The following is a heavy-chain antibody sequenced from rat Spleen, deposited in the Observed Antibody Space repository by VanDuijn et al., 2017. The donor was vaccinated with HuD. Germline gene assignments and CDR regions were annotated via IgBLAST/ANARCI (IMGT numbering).Heavy chain of an antibody. D-gene: IGHD1-12*02. CDR1: GFTFSDYY. J-gene: IGHJ2*01. CDR2: ISYEGSST. V-gene: IGHV5-29*01. CDR3: ASLGYDGSYYYVCYFDY. Sequence: EVQLVESDGGLVQPGRSLKLSCAASGFTFSDYYMAWVRQPPTKGLEWVATISYEGSSTYSRDSVKGRFTISSDNAKSTLSLQMDSLRSEDTATYYSASLGYDGSYYYVCYFDYWGQGVMVTVSS.